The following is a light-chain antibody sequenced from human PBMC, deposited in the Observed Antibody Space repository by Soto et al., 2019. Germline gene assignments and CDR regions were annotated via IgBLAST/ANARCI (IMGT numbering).Light chain of an antibody. Sequence: QSVLTQPPSVSGAPGQRVTISCTGSSSNIGAGYDVHWYQQLPGTAPKLLIYGNSNRPSGVPDRFSGSKSGNTASLTISGLQAEDEADYYCCSYAGTYIFYVFGTGTKVTVL. J-gene: IGLJ1*01. CDR2: GNS. V-gene: IGLV1-40*01. CDR1: SSNIGAGYD. CDR3: CSYAGTYIFYV.